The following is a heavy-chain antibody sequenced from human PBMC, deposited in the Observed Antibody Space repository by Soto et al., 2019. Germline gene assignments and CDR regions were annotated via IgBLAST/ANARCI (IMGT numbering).Heavy chain of an antibody. Sequence: GGSLRLSCTASGFPFGDYAMSWFRQAPGKGLEWVGFIRSKAYGGTTEYAASVKGRFTISRDDSKSIAYLQMNSLKTEDTAVYYCTRDMVYAVVNGFDYWGQGTLVTVSS. D-gene: IGHD2-8*01. J-gene: IGHJ4*02. V-gene: IGHV3-49*03. CDR1: GFPFGDYA. CDR2: IRSKAYGGTT. CDR3: TRDMVYAVVNGFDY.